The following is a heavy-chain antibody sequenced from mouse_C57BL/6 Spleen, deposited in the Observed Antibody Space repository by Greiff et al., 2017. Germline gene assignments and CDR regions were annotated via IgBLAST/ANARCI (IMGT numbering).Heavy chain of an antibody. CDR2: ISSGGSYT. V-gene: IGHV5-6*01. D-gene: IGHD2-4*01. Sequence: EVKLVESGGDLVKPGGSLKLSCAASGFTFSSYGMSWVRQTPDKRLEWVATISSGGSYTYYPDSVKGRFTISRDNAKNTLYLQMSSLKSEDTALYYCARQRDDYDTGAWFAYWGQGTLVTVSA. J-gene: IGHJ3*01. CDR3: ARQRDDYDTGAWFAY. CDR1: GFTFSSYG.